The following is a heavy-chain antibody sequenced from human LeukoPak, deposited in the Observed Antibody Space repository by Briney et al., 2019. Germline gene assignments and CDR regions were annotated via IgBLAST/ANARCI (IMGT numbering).Heavy chain of an antibody. Sequence: TLSLTCTVSGGSISSGGYYWSWIRQHPGKGLEWIGYIYYSGSTYYNPSLKSRVTISVDTSKSQFSLKLSSVTAADTAVYYCARVTEAYYDILTGYPDAFDIWGQGTMVTVSS. J-gene: IGHJ3*02. CDR3: ARVTEAYYDILTGYPDAFDI. V-gene: IGHV4-31*03. CDR2: IYYSGST. D-gene: IGHD3-9*01. CDR1: GGSISSGGYY.